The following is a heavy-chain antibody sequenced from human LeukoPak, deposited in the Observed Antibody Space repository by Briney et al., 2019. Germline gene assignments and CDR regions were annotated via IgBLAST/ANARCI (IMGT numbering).Heavy chain of an antibody. Sequence: GGSLRLSCAASGFTFSDYYMSWIRQAPGKGLEWVSYISSSGSTIYYADSVKGRFTISRDNAKNSLYLQMNSLRAEDTAVYYCASRVVVAANTRGAFDIWGQGTMVTVSS. J-gene: IGHJ3*02. CDR2: ISSSGSTI. CDR3: ASRVVVAANTRGAFDI. V-gene: IGHV3-11*04. CDR1: GFTFSDYY. D-gene: IGHD2-15*01.